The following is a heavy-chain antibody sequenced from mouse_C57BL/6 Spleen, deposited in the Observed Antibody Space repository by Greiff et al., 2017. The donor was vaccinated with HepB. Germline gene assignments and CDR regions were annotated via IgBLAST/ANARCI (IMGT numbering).Heavy chain of an antibody. D-gene: IGHD2-3*01. J-gene: IGHJ1*03. CDR1: GFNINDYY. CDR2: IDPEDGDT. V-gene: IGHV14-1*01. Sequence: EVQLQQSGAELVRPGASVKLSCTASGFNINDYYMHWVKQRPEQGLEWIGRIDPEDGDTEYAPKFTGKATMTADTSSNTAYLQLSSLTSEDTAVYYCACDGYSWYFDVWGTGTTVTVSS. CDR3: ACDGYSWYFDV.